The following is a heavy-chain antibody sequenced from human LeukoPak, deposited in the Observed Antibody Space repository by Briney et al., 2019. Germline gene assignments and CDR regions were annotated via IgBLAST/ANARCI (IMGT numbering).Heavy chain of an antibody. V-gene: IGHV4-34*01. CDR2: INHSGST. CDR1: GGSFSGYY. Sequence: SETLSLTCAVYGGSFSGYYWSWIRQPPGKGLEWIGEINHSGSTNYNPSLKSRVTISVDTSKNQFSLTLNSVTAADTAVYYCARVITVRGVIFDYWGQGTLVTVSS. D-gene: IGHD3-16*01. CDR3: ARVITVRGVIFDY. J-gene: IGHJ4*02.